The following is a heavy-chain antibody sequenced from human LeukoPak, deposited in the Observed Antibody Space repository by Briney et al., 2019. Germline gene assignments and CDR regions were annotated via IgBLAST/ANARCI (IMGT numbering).Heavy chain of an antibody. CDR3: AKDAGYIVVVPADYYYGMDV. CDR2: IYSGSST. CDR1: GFTVSSNY. D-gene: IGHD2-2*01. Sequence: GGSLRLSCAASGFTVSSNYMSWIRQAPGKGLEWVSVIYSGSSTYYVDSVKGRFTISRDNSKNTLYLQMNSLRAEDTAVYYCAKDAGYIVVVPADYYYGMDVWGQGTTVTVSS. V-gene: IGHV3-53*01. J-gene: IGHJ6*02.